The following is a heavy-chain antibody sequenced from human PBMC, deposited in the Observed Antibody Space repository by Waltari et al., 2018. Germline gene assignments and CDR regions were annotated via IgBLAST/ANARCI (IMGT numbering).Heavy chain of an antibody. CDR3: ARADNGMVTNYYYYMDV. V-gene: IGHV3-7*01. D-gene: IGHD5-18*01. Sequence: EVQLMESGGGLVQPGGSLSLSCAASGFTFSNFWMNWVRQAPGKGLEWVANIKQDGSENYSVDSVSGRFTISRDNAKNSLYLQMNSLRAEDTAVYYCARADNGMVTNYYYYMDVWGKGTTVTVSS. J-gene: IGHJ6*03. CDR1: GFTFSNFW. CDR2: IKQDGSEN.